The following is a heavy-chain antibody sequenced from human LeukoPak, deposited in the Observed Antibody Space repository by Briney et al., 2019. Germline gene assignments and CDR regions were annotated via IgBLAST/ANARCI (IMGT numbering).Heavy chain of an antibody. V-gene: IGHV4-59*01. Sequence: SETLSLTCAVYGGSISSYYWSWIRQPPGKGLEWIGYIYYSGSTNYNPSLKSRVTISVDTSKNQFSLKLSSVTAADTAVYYCARDGTGDAFDIWGQGTMVTVSS. D-gene: IGHD1-7*01. CDR3: ARDGTGDAFDI. J-gene: IGHJ3*02. CDR2: IYYSGST. CDR1: GGSISSYY.